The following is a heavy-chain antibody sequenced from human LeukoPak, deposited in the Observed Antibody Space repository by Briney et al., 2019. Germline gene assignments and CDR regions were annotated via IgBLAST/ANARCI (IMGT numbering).Heavy chain of an antibody. CDR3: TRDSGTYKWFDP. CDR2: IFKKDKDYETAT. J-gene: IGHJ5*02. Sequence: GVSLRLSCAASGFTFSGSAIHWVRQSSGKGLEWVGQIFKKDKDYETATAYAASVKGRFTISRDDSINTAYLQMKSLKTEDTALYYCTRDSGTYKWFDPWGQGTLVTVRS. V-gene: IGHV3-73*01. D-gene: IGHD1-26*01. CDR1: GFTFSGSA.